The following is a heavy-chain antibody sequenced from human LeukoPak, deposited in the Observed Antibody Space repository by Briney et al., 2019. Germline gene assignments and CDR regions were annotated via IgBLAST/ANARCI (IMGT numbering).Heavy chain of an antibody. D-gene: IGHD2-2*01. CDR3: AKHHDIVVVPAATGGSYFDY. J-gene: IGHJ4*02. V-gene: IGHV3-23*01. CDR2: ISGSGGST. CDR1: GFTFSSYA. Sequence: PGGSLRLSCAASGFTFSSYAMSWVRQAPGKGLEWVSAISGSGGSTYYADSVKGRFTISRDNSKNTLYLQMNSLRAEDTAAYYCAKHHDIVVVPAATGGSYFDYWGQGTLVTVSS.